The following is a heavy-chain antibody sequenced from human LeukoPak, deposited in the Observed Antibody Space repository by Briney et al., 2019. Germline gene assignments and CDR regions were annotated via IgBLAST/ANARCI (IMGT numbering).Heavy chain of an antibody. Sequence: GRSLRLSCAASGSTFSSYGMHWVRQAPGKGLEWVAVISYDGSNKYYADSVKGRFTISRDNSKNTLYLQMNSLRAEDTAVYYCAKVRPYCSGGSCYSGGTDYWGQGTLVTVSS. V-gene: IGHV3-30*18. CDR2: ISYDGSNK. D-gene: IGHD2-15*01. CDR3: AKVRPYCSGGSCYSGGTDY. CDR1: GSTFSSYG. J-gene: IGHJ4*02.